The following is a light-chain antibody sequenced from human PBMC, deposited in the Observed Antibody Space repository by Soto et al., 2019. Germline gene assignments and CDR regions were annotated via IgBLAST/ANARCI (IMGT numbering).Light chain of an antibody. CDR3: QSYDSRLSGYV. Sequence: SGLTQPPSVSGAPGQRVTISCTGSSSNIGAGYDVNWYQQLPGAAPKFLIYGNSNRPSGVPDRFSGSKSGTSASLAITGLQAEDEADYYCQSYDSRLSGYVFGTGTKVTVL. CDR2: GNS. V-gene: IGLV1-40*01. CDR1: SSNIGAGYD. J-gene: IGLJ1*01.